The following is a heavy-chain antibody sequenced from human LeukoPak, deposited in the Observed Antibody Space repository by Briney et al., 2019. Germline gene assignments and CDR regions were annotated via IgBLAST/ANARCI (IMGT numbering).Heavy chain of an antibody. J-gene: IGHJ4*02. CDR3: ARVRDRSGYFDVFDY. Sequence: SETLSLTCTVSGGSINSYYWSWIRPPPGTGLEWIGYIHYSGSTNYNPSLKSRVTISVDTSKNQFSPKLSSVTAWDTGVYYCARVRDRSGYFDVFDYWGQGPLVTVSS. V-gene: IGHV4-59*01. D-gene: IGHD3-22*01. CDR2: IHYSGST. CDR1: GGSINSYY.